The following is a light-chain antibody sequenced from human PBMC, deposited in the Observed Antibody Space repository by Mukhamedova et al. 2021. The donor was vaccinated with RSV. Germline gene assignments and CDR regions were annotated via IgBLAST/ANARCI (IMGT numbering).Light chain of an antibody. CDR3: QLYFGVPVT. CDR2: AAS. J-gene: IGKJ2*01. V-gene: IGKV1-NL1*01. Sequence: WYQRRVHGKAPKLLIYAASRLATGVPSRFSGGGSGADYTLTITSLQPEDFGTYYCQLYFGVPVTFGLGTKL.